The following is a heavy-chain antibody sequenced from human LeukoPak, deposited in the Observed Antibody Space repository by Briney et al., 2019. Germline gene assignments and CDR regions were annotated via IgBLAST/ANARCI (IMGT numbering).Heavy chain of an antibody. J-gene: IGHJ4*02. CDR3: PTRGTYSFDY. CDR2: ISSSGRTT. Sequence: GGSLRLSCAASGFTFSNYNMNWVRQAPGKGLEWISYISSSGRTTNYADSVKGRFTISRDNAKNSLYLQMNSLKDGDTAVYYWPTRGTYSFDYWAREPRFTAS. CDR1: GFTFSNYN. D-gene: IGHD3-16*01. V-gene: IGHV3-48*02.